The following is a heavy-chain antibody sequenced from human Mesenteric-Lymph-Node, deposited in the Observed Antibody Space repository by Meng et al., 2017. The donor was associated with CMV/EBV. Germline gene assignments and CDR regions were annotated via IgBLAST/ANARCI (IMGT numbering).Heavy chain of an antibody. J-gene: IGHJ5*02. D-gene: IGHD3-9*01. CDR1: GFSFTSYE. CDR2: IATGDRFGARTT. Sequence: GESLKISCAASGFSFTSYEFKWVRQAPGKGLEWVSYIATGDRFGARTTYYADSVKGRFTISRDDAKNSLYLQMNSLRAEDTAVYYCARVVLGFHSYDVLTGYTKDHNWLDPWGRGTLVTVSS. V-gene: IGHV3-48*03. CDR3: ARVVLGFHSYDVLTGYTKDHNWLDP.